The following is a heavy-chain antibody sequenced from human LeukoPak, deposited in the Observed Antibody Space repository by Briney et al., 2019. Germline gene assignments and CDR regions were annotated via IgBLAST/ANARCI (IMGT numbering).Heavy chain of an antibody. Sequence: APLKVSSKTSGYTLTRYYMHSVRQAPRQRLEWMGWINPHSSGTNNAQKIPGRVTMTRDTSISTAYMELSRLRSDDTAVYYCARAFYDILTGYATPIGYCGQGTLVTVSS. CDR1: GYTLTRYY. CDR3: ARAFYDILTGYATPIGY. V-gene: IGHV1-2*02. J-gene: IGHJ4*02. CDR2: INPHSSGT. D-gene: IGHD3-9*01.